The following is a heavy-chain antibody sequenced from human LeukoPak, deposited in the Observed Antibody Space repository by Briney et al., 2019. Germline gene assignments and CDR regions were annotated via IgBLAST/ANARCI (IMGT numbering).Heavy chain of an antibody. CDR2: ISGSGGST. CDR1: GFTFSSYT. V-gene: IGHV3-23*01. J-gene: IGHJ4*02. CDR3: AKDYPLDY. Sequence: GGSLRLSCAASGFTFSSYTMHWVRQAPGKGLEWVSAISGSGGSTYYTDSVKGRFTISRDNSKNTVYLQMNTLRAEDTAVYYCAKDYPLDYWGQGALVTVSS.